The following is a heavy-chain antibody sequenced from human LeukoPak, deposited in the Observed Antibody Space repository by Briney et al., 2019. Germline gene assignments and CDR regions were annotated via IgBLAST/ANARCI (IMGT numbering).Heavy chain of an antibody. D-gene: IGHD6-13*01. Sequence: SVKDSCKASGGTFSSYAISWVRQAPGQGLEWMGGIIPIFGTANYAQKFQGRVTITADESTSTAYMELSSLRSEDTAVYYCARVQGYSSSWYAYFDYWGQGTLVTVSS. J-gene: IGHJ4*02. CDR3: ARVQGYSSSWYAYFDY. V-gene: IGHV1-69*13. CDR2: IIPIFGTA. CDR1: GGTFSSYA.